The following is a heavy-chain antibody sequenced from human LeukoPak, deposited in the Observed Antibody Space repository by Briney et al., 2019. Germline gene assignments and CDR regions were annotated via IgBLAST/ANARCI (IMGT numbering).Heavy chain of an antibody. V-gene: IGHV3-7*01. Sequence: GGSLRLSCAVSGFTFSSYWMSWVRQAPGKGLEWVANINQDGSEKNYVDSVKGRFTISRDNAENSLDLQMNSLRAEDTAVYYCARDAYCSGGSCYVYWSQGTLVTVSS. CDR3: ARDAYCSGGSCYVY. CDR2: INQDGSEK. J-gene: IGHJ4*02. D-gene: IGHD2-15*01. CDR1: GFTFSSYW.